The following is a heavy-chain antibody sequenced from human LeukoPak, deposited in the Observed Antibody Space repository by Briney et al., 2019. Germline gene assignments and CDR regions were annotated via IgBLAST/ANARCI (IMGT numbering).Heavy chain of an antibody. CDR2: INPNSGGT. CDR3: ARDLRYGYTAGYFDY. J-gene: IGHJ4*02. D-gene: IGHD5-24*01. V-gene: IGHV1-2*02. CDR1: GYTFTGSY. Sequence: GASVKVSCKASGYTFTGSYIHWVRQAPGQGLEWMGWINPNSGGTNYAQKFQGRVTMTRDTSISTAYMELSRLRSNDTAVYYCARDLRYGYTAGYFDYWGQGTLVTVSS.